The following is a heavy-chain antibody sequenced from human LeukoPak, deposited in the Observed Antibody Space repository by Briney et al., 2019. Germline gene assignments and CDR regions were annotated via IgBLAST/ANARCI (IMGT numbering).Heavy chain of an antibody. CDR3: ARGKLNSGYDWLGAFDI. Sequence: GASVKVSCKASGYTFTGYYMHWVRQAPGQGLEWMGWINPNSGGTNYAQKFQGRVTMTRDTSISAAYMELSRLRSDDTAVYYCARGKLNSGYDWLGAFDIWGQGTMVTVSS. V-gene: IGHV1-2*02. D-gene: IGHD5-12*01. CDR1: GYTFTGYY. J-gene: IGHJ3*02. CDR2: INPNSGGT.